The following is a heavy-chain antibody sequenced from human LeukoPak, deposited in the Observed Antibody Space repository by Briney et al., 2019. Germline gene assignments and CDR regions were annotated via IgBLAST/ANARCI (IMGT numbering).Heavy chain of an antibody. V-gene: IGHV1-18*01. CDR1: GYTFTSYG. D-gene: IGHD1-26*01. CDR2: ISAYNGNT. Sequence: ASVKVSCKASGYTFTSYGISWVRQAPGQGLEWMGWISAYNGNTNYAQKLQGRVTMTTDTSTSTAYMELRSLRSEDTAVYYCAVLVGATTPFDYWGQGTLVTVSS. CDR3: AVLVGATTPFDY. J-gene: IGHJ4*02.